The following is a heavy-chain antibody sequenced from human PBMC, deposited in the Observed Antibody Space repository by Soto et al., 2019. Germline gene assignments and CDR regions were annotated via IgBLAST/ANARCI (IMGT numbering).Heavy chain of an antibody. Sequence: VQLVESGGGLVQPGGSLRLSCAASGFNVSSTSMSWVRQAPGKGLEWVSVIYSGAGSHYAGSVKGRFTISRDTSKNTLYLQMNSLRVEEPAVYYCAREGSGSSTSFDYWGQGTLVTVSS. CDR3: AREGSGSSTSFDY. V-gene: IGHV3-66*01. CDR1: GFNVSSTS. D-gene: IGHD2-2*01. CDR2: IYSGAGS. J-gene: IGHJ4*02.